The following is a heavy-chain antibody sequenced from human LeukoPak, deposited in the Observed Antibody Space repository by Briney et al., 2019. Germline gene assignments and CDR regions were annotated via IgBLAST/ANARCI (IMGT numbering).Heavy chain of an antibody. CDR2: IIPIFGTA. V-gene: IGHV1-69*05. CDR1: GYTFTNYA. CDR3: ATPLDLDYGGNTPSYYYYMDV. D-gene: IGHD4-23*01. Sequence: SVKVSCKASGYTFTNYAISWVRQAPGQGLEWMGGIIPIFGTANYAQKFQGRVTITTDESTSTAYMELSSLRSEDTAVYYCATPLDLDYGGNTPSYYYYMDVWGKGTAVTVSS. J-gene: IGHJ6*03.